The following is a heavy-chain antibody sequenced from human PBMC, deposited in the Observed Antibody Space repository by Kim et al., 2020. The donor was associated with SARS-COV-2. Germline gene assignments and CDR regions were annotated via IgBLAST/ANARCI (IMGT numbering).Heavy chain of an antibody. CDR2: INHSGST. CDR3: ARSPRYRYCSSTSCLRISGCYDALYYYYYGMDV. J-gene: IGHJ6*02. Sequence: SETLSLTCAVYGGSFSGYYWSWIRQPPGKGLEWIGEINHSGSTNYNPSLKSRVTISVDTSKNQFSLKLSSVTAADTAVYYCARSPRYRYCSSTSCLRISGCYDALYYYYYGMDVWGQGNTVTVSS. CDR1: GGSFSGYY. D-gene: IGHD2-2*01. V-gene: IGHV4-34*01.